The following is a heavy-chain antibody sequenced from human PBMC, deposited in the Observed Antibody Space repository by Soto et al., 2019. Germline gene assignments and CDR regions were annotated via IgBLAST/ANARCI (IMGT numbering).Heavy chain of an antibody. V-gene: IGHV4-31*03. Sequence: SEPLSLTCTVSGGSISSGGYYWSWIRQHPGKGLEWIGYIYYSGSTYYNPSLKSRVTISVDTSKNQFSLKLSSVTAADTAVYYCARVTYDSICSAFDIWGQGTMVTVSS. J-gene: IGHJ3*02. CDR3: ARVTYDSICSAFDI. CDR2: IYYSGST. CDR1: GGSISSGGYY. D-gene: IGHD3-22*01.